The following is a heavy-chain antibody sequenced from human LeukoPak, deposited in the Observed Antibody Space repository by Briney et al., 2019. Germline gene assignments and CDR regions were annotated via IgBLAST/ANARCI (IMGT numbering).Heavy chain of an antibody. V-gene: IGHV3-23*01. Sequence: PGGSLRLSCAASGFTFSSYGMSWVRQAPGKGLEWVSAISGSGGSTYYADSVKGRFTISRDNSKNTLYLQMNSLRAEDTAVYYCAKPLLRYFDWSTEAYFDYWGQGTLVTVSS. CDR1: GFTFSSYG. CDR3: AKPLLRYFDWSTEAYFDY. CDR2: ISGSGGST. D-gene: IGHD3-9*01. J-gene: IGHJ4*02.